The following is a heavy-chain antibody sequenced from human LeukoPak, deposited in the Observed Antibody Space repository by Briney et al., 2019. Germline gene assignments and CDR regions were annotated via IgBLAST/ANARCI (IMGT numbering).Heavy chain of an antibody. CDR1: GFTFSSYS. V-gene: IGHV3-21*01. Sequence: GESLKISCAASGFTFSSYSMNWVRQAPGKGLEWVSSITPSSSYIYYADSVEGRFTISRDNAKYSLYLQMNSLRVEDTAVYYCASSSGRYIDWGQGTLVTVSS. CDR3: ASSSGRYID. CDR2: ITPSSSYI. J-gene: IGHJ4*02. D-gene: IGHD6-19*01.